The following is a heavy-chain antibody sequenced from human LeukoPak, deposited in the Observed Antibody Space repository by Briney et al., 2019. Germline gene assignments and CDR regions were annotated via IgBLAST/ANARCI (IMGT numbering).Heavy chain of an antibody. J-gene: IGHJ4*02. CDR2: ISSSSSYI. Sequence: PGGAPRLSCAASGFTFSSYSMNWVRQAPGKGLEWVSSISSSSSYIYYADSVKGRFTISRDNAKNSLYLQMNSLRAEDTAVYYCARDPIRSGSLDYWGQGTLVTVSS. D-gene: IGHD3-10*01. CDR3: ARDPIRSGSLDY. CDR1: GFTFSSYS. V-gene: IGHV3-21*01.